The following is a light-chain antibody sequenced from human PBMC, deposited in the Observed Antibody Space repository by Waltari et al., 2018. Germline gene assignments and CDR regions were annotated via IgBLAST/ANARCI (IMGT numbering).Light chain of an antibody. V-gene: IGLV1-40*01. J-gene: IGLJ3*02. CDR2: ANN. Sequence: QSGLTQPPSVSGAPGQRVTISCTGSSPNIRAGSDVHWYQLLPGTAPQLLIYANNNRPSGVPDRFSGSKSGTSASLAITGLQVEDEADYYCQSYDSSLSASVFGGGTKLTVL. CDR3: QSYDSSLSASV. CDR1: SPNIRAGSD.